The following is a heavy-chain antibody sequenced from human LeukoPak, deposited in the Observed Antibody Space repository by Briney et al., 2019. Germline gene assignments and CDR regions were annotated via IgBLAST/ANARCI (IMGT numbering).Heavy chain of an antibody. D-gene: IGHD3-10*01. Sequence: GGSLRLSCAASGFTFSSYSMNWVRQAPGKGLEWVSSISSSSSYIYYADSVKGRFTISRDNAKNSLYLQMNSLRAEDTAVYYCARAVRDYYGSGSYYIPWGQGTLVTVSS. CDR3: ARAVRDYYGSGSYYIP. V-gene: IGHV3-21*01. CDR1: GFTFSSYS. CDR2: ISSSSSYI. J-gene: IGHJ5*02.